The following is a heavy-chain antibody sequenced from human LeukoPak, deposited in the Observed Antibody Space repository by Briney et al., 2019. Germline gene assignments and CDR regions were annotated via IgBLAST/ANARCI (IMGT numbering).Heavy chain of an antibody. J-gene: IGHJ4*02. CDR3: AREMAVPGERDPIDH. D-gene: IGHD6-19*01. CDR1: GHTSTAYY. Sequence: SVKVSCKASGHTSTAYYIHWVRQAPGQGLEWMGWVNPNSGATKYAQKFQGRVTMTRDTSISTSYMDLRSLTSDDTAIHYCAREMAVPGERDPIDHWGEGTLFTVSS. CDR2: VNPNSGAT. V-gene: IGHV1-2*02.